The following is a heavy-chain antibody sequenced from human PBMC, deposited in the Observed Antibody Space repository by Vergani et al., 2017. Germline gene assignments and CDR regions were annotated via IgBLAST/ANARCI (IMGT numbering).Heavy chain of an antibody. CDR1: GFTFSSYA. J-gene: IGHJ6*02. V-gene: IGHV3-23*04. CDR2: LSGSGGST. Sequence: VQLVESGGGVVQPGGSLRLSCAASGFTFSSYAMSWVRQAPGKGLEWVSALSGSGGSTYYADSVKGRFTISRDNSKNTLYLQMNSLRAEDTAVYYCAKKSGQGVTRYMDVWGQGTTVTVSS. CDR3: AKKSGQGVTRYMDV.